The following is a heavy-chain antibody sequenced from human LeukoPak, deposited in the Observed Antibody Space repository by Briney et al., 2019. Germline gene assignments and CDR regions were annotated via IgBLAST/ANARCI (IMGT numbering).Heavy chain of an antibody. CDR3: ARGYSSSWYNWFDP. J-gene: IGHJ5*02. V-gene: IGHV3-74*01. CDR1: GFTFSNYW. Sequence: GGSLRLSCAASGFTFSNYWMHWVRQAPGKGLVWVSQINNDGSTTRYADSVKGRFTISRDNAENTLYLQMNSLRAEDAAVYYCARGYSSSWYNWFDPWGQGTLVTVSS. CDR2: INNDGSTT. D-gene: IGHD6-13*01.